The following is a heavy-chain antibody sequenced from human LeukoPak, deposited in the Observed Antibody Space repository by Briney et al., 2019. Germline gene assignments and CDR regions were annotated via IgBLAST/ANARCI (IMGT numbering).Heavy chain of an antibody. CDR3: ARSSGSLFDY. CDR2: FYHSGST. CDR1: GYSISSGYY. J-gene: IGHJ4*02. D-gene: IGHD1-26*01. Sequence: TSETLSLTCTVSGYSISSGYYWGWIRPPPGKGLEWIGNFYHSGSTYYNPSLKSRVTMSVDTSKNQFSLKLSSVTAADTAVYYCARSSGSLFDYWGQGTLVTVSS. V-gene: IGHV4-38-2*02.